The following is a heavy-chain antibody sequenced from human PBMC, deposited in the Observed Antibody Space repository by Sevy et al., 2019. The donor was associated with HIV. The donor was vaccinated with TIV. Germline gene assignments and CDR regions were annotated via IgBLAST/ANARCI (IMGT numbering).Heavy chain of an antibody. D-gene: IGHD2-2*01. CDR3: ARESGDCSSTSCYEGVFDY. J-gene: IGHJ4*02. Sequence: LSLTCTVSGGSISSGNYYWSWIRQPAGKGLEWIGRFYTSGGTNYNPSLKSRVTISVDTSKNQFSLKLSSVTAADTAVYYCARESGDCSSTSCYEGVFDYWGQGTLVTVSS. CDR2: FYTSGGT. V-gene: IGHV4-61*02. CDR1: GGSISSGNYY.